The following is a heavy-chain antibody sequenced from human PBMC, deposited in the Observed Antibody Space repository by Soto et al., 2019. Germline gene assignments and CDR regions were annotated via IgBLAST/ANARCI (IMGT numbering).Heavy chain of an antibody. J-gene: IGHJ6*03. V-gene: IGHV4-31*03. CDR1: GGSISSGGYY. CDR2: IYYSGST. CDR3: ARARYCSGGSCYPSLYYYYYYMDV. Sequence: SETLSLTCTVSGGSISSGGYYWSWIRQHPGKGLEWIGYIYYSGSTYYNPSLKSRVTISVDTSKNQFSLKLSSVTAADTAVYYCARARYCSGGSCYPSLYYYYYYMDVWGKGTTVTFSS. D-gene: IGHD2-15*01.